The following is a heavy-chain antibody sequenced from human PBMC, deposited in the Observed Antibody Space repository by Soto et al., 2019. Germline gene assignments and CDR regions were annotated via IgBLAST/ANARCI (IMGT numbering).Heavy chain of an antibody. CDR2: IYYSGST. Sequence: QVQLQESGPGLLKPSQTLSLTCTVSGGSISSGGYYWRWIRQHPGKGLEWIGYIYYSGSTYYNPSLKSRVTISVDTSKNQFSLKLSSVTAADTAVYYCASTVAVAGDRYWFDPWGQGTLVTVSS. V-gene: IGHV4-31*03. J-gene: IGHJ5*02. D-gene: IGHD6-19*01. CDR3: ASTVAVAGDRYWFDP. CDR1: GGSISSGGYY.